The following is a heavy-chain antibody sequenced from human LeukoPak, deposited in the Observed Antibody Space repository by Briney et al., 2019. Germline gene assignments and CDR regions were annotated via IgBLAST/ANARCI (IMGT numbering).Heavy chain of an antibody. V-gene: IGHV1-18*01. D-gene: IGHD1-26*01. CDR3: AKKSEMWDAFDI. Sequence: ASVKVSCKASGYTFTSYGISWVRQAPGQGLEWMGWISAYNGNTNYAQKLQGRVTMTTDTSTSTAYMELRSLRSDDTAVYYCAKKSEMWDAFDIWGQGTMVTVSS. CDR2: ISAYNGNT. CDR1: GYTFTSYG. J-gene: IGHJ3*02.